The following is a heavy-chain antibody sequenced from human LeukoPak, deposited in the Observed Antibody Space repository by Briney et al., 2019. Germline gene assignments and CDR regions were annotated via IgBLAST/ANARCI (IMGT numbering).Heavy chain of an antibody. V-gene: IGHV3-30*02. Sequence: PGGSLRLSCAASGFTFSSYGMHWVRQAPGKGLEWVAVIWYDGSNKYYADSVKGRFTISRDNSKNTLYLQMNSLRAEDTAVYYCAKADYYDSRGYFQHWGQGTLVTVSS. J-gene: IGHJ1*01. CDR1: GFTFSSYG. CDR2: IWYDGSNK. CDR3: AKADYYDSRGYFQH. D-gene: IGHD3-22*01.